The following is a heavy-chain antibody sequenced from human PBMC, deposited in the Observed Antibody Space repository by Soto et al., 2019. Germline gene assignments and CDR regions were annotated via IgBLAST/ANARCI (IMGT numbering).Heavy chain of an antibody. CDR3: ARVRGYYYGSGSYPPNWFDP. Sequence: PGGSLRLSCAASGFTFSDYYMSWIRQAPGKGLEWVSYISSSGSTTYYADSVKGRFTISRDNAKNSLYLQMNSLRAEDTAVYYCARVRGYYYGSGSYPPNWFDPWGQGTLVTVSS. CDR2: ISSSGSTT. D-gene: IGHD3-10*01. J-gene: IGHJ5*02. CDR1: GFTFSDYY. V-gene: IGHV3-11*01.